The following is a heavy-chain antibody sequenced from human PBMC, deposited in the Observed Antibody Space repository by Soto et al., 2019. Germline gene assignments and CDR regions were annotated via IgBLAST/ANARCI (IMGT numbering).Heavy chain of an antibody. CDR2: INAGNGNT. D-gene: IGHD2-2*01. J-gene: IGHJ6*02. Sequence: ASVKVSCKASGYTFTTYSMHWVRQAPGQRLEWMGWINAGNGNTEYSQKFQGRVTITRDTSASTAYMELSSLRSEDTAVYYCARASCSSTSCYNYYYYGMDAWGQGTTVTVSS. CDR3: ARASCSSTSCYNYYYYGMDA. CDR1: GYTFTTYS. V-gene: IGHV1-3*01.